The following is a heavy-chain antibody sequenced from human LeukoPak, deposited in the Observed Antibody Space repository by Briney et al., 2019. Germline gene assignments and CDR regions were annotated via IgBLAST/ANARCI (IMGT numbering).Heavy chain of an antibody. J-gene: IGHJ6*02. D-gene: IGHD2-15*01. CDR1: GFTFSTYP. CDR3: AKVSRGYCRGGTCYYYYGLDV. Sequence: PGGSLRLSCAASGFTFSTYPMRWVRQAPWKGLEGVSSIFCNGFTYYADSVKGRFSISRDNSKRTVYLQTNSLRAEDTAVYYCAKVSRGYCRGGTCYYYYGLDVWGQGTTVTVSS. V-gene: IGHV3-23*01. CDR2: IFCNGFT.